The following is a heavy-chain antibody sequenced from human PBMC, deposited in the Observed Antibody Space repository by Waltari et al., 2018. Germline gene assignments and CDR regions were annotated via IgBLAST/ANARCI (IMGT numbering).Heavy chain of an antibody. Sequence: QVQLQQWGAGLLKPSETLSLTCAVYGGSFSGYYWSWIRQPPGKGLEWIGEINHSGSTNYNPYIKSRGTIAVDTSKNQFSLKLSSVTAADTAGYYWARGGPAYYYYYMDVWGKGTTVTVSS. CDR1: GGSFSGYY. V-gene: IGHV4-34*01. CDR2: INHSGST. J-gene: IGHJ6*03. CDR3: ARGGPAYYYYYMDV.